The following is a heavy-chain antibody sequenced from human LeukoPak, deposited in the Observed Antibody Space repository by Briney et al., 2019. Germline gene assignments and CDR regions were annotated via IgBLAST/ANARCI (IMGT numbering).Heavy chain of an antibody. D-gene: IGHD1-26*01. CDR3: ARDHVGDYYYMDV. CDR2: IWYDGSNK. CDR1: GFTFSSYG. Sequence: GGSLRLSCAASGFTFSSYGMHWVRQAPGKGLEWVAVIWYDGSNKYYADSVKGRFTISRDNSKNTLYLQMNSLRAEDTAVYYCARDHVGDYYYMDVWGKGTTVTVSS. J-gene: IGHJ6*03. V-gene: IGHV3-33*01.